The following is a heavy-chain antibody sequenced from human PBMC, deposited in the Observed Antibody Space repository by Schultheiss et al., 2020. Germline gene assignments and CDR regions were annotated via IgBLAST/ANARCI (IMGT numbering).Heavy chain of an antibody. J-gene: IGHJ4*02. V-gene: IGHV3-23*01. Sequence: GGSLRLSCAASGFTFSRYAMSWVRQAPGKGLEWVSAISGSGGSKYYADSVKGRFTISRDNSKNTLYLQMNSLRAEDTAVYYCAKDQRWGCSGGSCYLDQFWGQGTLVTVSS. CDR3: AKDQRWGCSGGSCYLDQF. D-gene: IGHD2-15*01. CDR1: GFTFSRYA. CDR2: ISGSGGSK.